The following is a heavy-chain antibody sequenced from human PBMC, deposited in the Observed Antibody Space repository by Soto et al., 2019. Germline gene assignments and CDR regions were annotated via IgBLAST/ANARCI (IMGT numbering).Heavy chain of an antibody. J-gene: IGHJ5*02. CDR2: IYYTGTT. Sequence: QVQMQESGPGLLKPSQTLSLTCTVSGGSISGAAYYWSWIRHLPGKGLEWIGYIYYTGTTYYRPYLESRVTIAVDTSKNQFSLKRTSVTDEDKAEYYCARDPGFYGGYKWFDPWGQGTLVTVSS. CDR1: GGSISGAAYY. D-gene: IGHD3-16*01. V-gene: IGHV4-31*03. CDR3: ARDPGFYGGYKWFDP.